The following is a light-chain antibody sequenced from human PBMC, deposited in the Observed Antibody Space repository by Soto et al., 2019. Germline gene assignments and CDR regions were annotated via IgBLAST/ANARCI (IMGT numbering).Light chain of an antibody. CDR2: DVS. V-gene: IGKV1-5*01. CDR3: QQYSSYPWT. Sequence: DIQMTQSPSTLSAFVGDRVIITSRASQSISRWLAWSQQKPGKAPKLLIFDVSTLESGVPSRFSGSGSGTEFTLTISSLQPDDFATYYCQQYSSYPWTFGQGTKVEIK. CDR1: QSISRW. J-gene: IGKJ1*01.